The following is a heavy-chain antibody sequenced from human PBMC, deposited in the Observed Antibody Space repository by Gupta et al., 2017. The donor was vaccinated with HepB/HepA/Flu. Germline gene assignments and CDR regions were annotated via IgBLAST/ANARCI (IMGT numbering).Heavy chain of an antibody. J-gene: IGHJ6*02. D-gene: IGHD3-3*01. CDR1: GGSFSGYY. V-gene: IGHV4-34*01. Sequence: QVQLQPWGAGLLKPSETLSLTCAVYGGSFSGYYWSWIRQPPGKGLEWMGEIHHSGSTNYNPSLTSRVTISVDPSKTQFSLKLSLVTAADTALYYCARAADDDFWRGYVDGMDGWGQGTTGTV. CDR3: ARAADDDFWRGYVDGMDG. CDR2: IHHSGST.